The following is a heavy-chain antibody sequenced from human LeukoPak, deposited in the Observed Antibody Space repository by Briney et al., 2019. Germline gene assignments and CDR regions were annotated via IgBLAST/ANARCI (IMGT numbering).Heavy chain of an antibody. CDR2: IIPIFGTA. CDR1: GGTFSSYA. Sequence: GASVKVSCKASGGTFSSYAISWVRQAPGQGLEWMGGIIPIFGTANYAQKFQGRVTITTDESTSTAYMELSSLRSEDTVVYYCAREQSSGYYRVGAFDIWGQGTMVTVSS. CDR3: AREQSSGYYRVGAFDI. D-gene: IGHD3-22*01. V-gene: IGHV1-69*05. J-gene: IGHJ3*02.